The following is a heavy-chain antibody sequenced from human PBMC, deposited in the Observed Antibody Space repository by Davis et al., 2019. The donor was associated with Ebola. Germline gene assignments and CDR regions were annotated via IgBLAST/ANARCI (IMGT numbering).Heavy chain of an antibody. D-gene: IGHD5-24*01. CDR3: AKDLPIRDGYNRGAFDI. CDR2: ISYDGSNK. CDR1: GFTFSSYG. Sequence: PGGSLRLSCAASGFTFSSYGMHWVRQAPGKGLEWVAVISYDGSNKYYADSVKGRFTISRDNSKNTLYLQMNSLRAEDTAVYYCAKDLPIRDGYNRGAFDIWGQGTMVTVSS. J-gene: IGHJ3*02. V-gene: IGHV3-30*18.